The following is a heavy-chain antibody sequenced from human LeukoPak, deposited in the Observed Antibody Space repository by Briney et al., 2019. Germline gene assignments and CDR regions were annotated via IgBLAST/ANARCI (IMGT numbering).Heavy chain of an antibody. CDR1: GYTFTGYY. CDR2: INPNSGGT. J-gene: IGHJ4*02. Sequence: GASVKVSCKASGYTFTGYYMHWVRQAPGQGLEWMGWINPNSGGTNYAQKFQGWVTMTRDTSISTAYMELSRLRSDDTAVYYCARARIAAAGTDYWGQGTLVTVSS. D-gene: IGHD6-13*01. V-gene: IGHV1-2*04. CDR3: ARARIAAAGTDY.